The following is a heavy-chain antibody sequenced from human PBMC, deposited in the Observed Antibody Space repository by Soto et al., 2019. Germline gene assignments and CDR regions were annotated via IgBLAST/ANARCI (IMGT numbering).Heavy chain of an antibody. CDR3: ARSSRSYFDY. CDR2: IYDSGST. J-gene: IGHJ4*02. Sequence: QVQLQESGPGLVKPSQTLSLTCTVSGGSISRSGYFWSWIRQHPGKGLEWLGYIYDSGSTYYNPSLKSRVSLSVDTSKNQFSLNLTSVTAADTAMYYCARSSRSYFDYWGQGTLVTVSS. V-gene: IGHV4-31*03. CDR1: GGSISRSGYF.